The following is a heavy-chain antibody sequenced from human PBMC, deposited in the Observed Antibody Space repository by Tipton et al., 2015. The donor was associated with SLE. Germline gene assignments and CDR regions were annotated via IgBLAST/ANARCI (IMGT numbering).Heavy chain of an antibody. Sequence: LSLTCTVSGGSISNHFWSWIRQAPGKGLEWVSSISSSSTYIYYADSVKGRFTISRDNAKNSLYLQMNSLRAEDTAVYYCARDLGFGSSWYREVYYYYGMDVWGQGTTVTVSS. J-gene: IGHJ6*02. V-gene: IGHV3-21*01. CDR3: ARDLGFGSSWYREVYYYYGMDV. CDR1: GGSISNHF. D-gene: IGHD6-13*01. CDR2: ISSSSTYI.